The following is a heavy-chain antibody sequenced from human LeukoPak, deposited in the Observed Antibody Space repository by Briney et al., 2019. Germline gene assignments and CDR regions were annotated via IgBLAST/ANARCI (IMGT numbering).Heavy chain of an antibody. J-gene: IGHJ5*02. CDR2: INPNSGGT. D-gene: IGHD2-15*01. V-gene: IGHV1-2*02. CDR3: ARDVYCSGGSCYPQWFDP. Sequence: ASVKVSCKASGYTFTGYYMHWVRQAPAQGLEWMGWINPNSGGTNYAQKFQGRVTMTRDTSISTAYMELSRLRSDDTAVYNCARDVYCSGGSCYPQWFDPWGQGTLVTVSS. CDR1: GYTFTGYY.